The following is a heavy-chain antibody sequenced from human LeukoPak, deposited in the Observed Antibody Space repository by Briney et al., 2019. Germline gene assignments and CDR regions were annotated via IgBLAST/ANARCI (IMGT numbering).Heavy chain of an antibody. CDR1: GGPFSVYY. D-gene: IGHD5-12*01. V-gene: IGHV4-34*04. Sequence: SETLSLTCADYGGPFSVYYWSWVRQRPGKGLEWIGEINDSGSTNNNTSLKSRDTISVDTSKNQFSLKLSSVTAADTAVYCCARGSTPQLNSGYDVAYYYYGMDVWGRGTTVTVSS. CDR3: ARGSTPQLNSGYDVAYYYYGMDV. J-gene: IGHJ6*02. CDR2: INDSGST.